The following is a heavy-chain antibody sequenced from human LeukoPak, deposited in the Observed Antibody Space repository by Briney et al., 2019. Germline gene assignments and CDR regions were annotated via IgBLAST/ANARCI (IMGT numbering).Heavy chain of an antibody. CDR1: GVSISSGGYY. CDR3: ARAASVGMVRGEPGGVVY. J-gene: IGHJ4*02. V-gene: IGHV4-31*03. Sequence: SETLSLTCTVSGVSISSGGYYWRWIRQHPGKGLEWIGYIYYGGSTYYNPSLKSRVTISVDTSKNQFSLKLSSVTAADTAVYYCARAASVGMVRGEPGGVVYWGQGTLVTVSS. CDR2: IYYGGST. D-gene: IGHD3-10*01.